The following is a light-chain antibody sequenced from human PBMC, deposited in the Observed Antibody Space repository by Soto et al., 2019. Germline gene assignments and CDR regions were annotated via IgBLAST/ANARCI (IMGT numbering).Light chain of an antibody. Sequence: EIVMTQSPATLSVSPGERVTLSCRASQSVSSNLAWYQQKPGQAPRLLIYGASTRATGIPARFSGSGSGTEFTLTISSLQSEDFADYYCQQYNNWPYTFGQGTKLEIK. CDR2: GAS. CDR1: QSVSSN. J-gene: IGKJ2*01. CDR3: QQYNNWPYT. V-gene: IGKV3-15*01.